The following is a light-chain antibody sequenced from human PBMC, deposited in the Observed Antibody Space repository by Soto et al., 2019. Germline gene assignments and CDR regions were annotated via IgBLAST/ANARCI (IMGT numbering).Light chain of an antibody. J-gene: IGKJ2*01. CDR3: QQHGSSPHT. CDR1: QSVSSSY. CDR2: GAS. Sequence: EIVLTQSPGTLSLSPGERATLSCRASQSVSSSYLAWYQQKLGQAPRLLMYGASSRATGIPDRFSGSGSGTDFTLIISRLEPEDFAVYYCQQHGSSPHTFGQGTKLEIK. V-gene: IGKV3-20*01.